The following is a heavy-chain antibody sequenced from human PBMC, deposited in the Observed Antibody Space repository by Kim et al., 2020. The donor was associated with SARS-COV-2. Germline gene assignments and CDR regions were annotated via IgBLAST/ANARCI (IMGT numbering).Heavy chain of an antibody. V-gene: IGHV3-48*02. J-gene: IGHJ3*02. Sequence: GGSLRLSCATSGFTFSAYDMNWVRQAPGKGLEWLSFITKTTSAIYYADSVKGRFTTSRDNGKNSLYLQMSSLTDEDTAVYFCVRDRLGGAFVIRGHGDLGTVSP. CDR3: VRDRLGGAFVI. CDR1: GFTFSAYD. CDR2: ITKTTSAI. D-gene: IGHD3-16*01.